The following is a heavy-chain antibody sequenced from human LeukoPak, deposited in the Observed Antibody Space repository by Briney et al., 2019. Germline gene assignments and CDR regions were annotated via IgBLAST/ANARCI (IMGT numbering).Heavy chain of an antibody. CDR1: GFTFSSYW. J-gene: IGHJ6*02. CDR2: INSEGSST. V-gene: IGHV3-74*01. D-gene: IGHD2-2*01. Sequence: PGGSLRLSCAASGFTFSSYWMHWVRQAPGKGLVWVSRINSEGSSTSYADSVKGRFTISRDNAKNTLYLQMNSLRAEDTAVYYCASSPSWQSGMDVWGQGTTVTVSS. CDR3: ASSPSWQSGMDV.